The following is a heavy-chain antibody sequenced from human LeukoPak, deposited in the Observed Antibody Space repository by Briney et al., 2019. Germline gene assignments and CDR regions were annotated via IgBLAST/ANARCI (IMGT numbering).Heavy chain of an antibody. V-gene: IGHV1-2*02. CDR1: GYTFTVYY. J-gene: IGHJ4*02. Sequence: ASVKVSCKASGYTFTVYYMHWVRQAPGQGLEWMGRINPNSGGTNYAQKFQGRVTMTRDTSISTAYLQWSSLKASDTAMYYCARHMVHSSWSSNFDYWGQGTLVTVSS. CDR2: INPNSGGT. CDR3: ARHMVHSSWSSNFDY. D-gene: IGHD6-13*01.